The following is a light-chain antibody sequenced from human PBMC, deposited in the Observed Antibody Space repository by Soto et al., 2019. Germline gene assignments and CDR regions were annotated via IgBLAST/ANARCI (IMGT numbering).Light chain of an antibody. V-gene: IGLV3-21*04. CDR2: YDS. CDR1: NIGSKS. CDR3: QVWDSSSDPWV. J-gene: IGLJ3*02. Sequence: SSELTQPPSVSVAPGKTARITCGGNNIGSKSVHWYQQKPGQAPVLVIYYDSDRPSGIPERFSGSNSGNTATLTISRFEAGDEDDYYCQVWDSSSDPWVFGGGTKLTVL.